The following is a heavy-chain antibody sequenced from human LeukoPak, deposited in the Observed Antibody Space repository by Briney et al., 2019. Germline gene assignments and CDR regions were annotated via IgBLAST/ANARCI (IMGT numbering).Heavy chain of an antibody. CDR1: GGSFSGYY. Sequence: SETLSLTCAVSGGSFSGYYWSWIRQPPGKGLEWIGEINHSGSTNYNPSLKSRVTISVDTSKNQFSLKLSSVTAADTAVYYCARVRVNSIFDYWGQGTLVTVSS. J-gene: IGHJ4*02. CDR2: INHSGST. V-gene: IGHV4-34*01. D-gene: IGHD4-23*01. CDR3: ARVRVNSIFDY.